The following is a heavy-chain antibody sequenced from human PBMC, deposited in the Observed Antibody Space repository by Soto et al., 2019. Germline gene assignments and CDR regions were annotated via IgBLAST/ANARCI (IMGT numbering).Heavy chain of an antibody. D-gene: IGHD3-9*01. V-gene: IGHV3-48*03. CDR2: ISSTGKTI. J-gene: IGHJ5*02. CDR1: GFTFGSFE. Sequence: LRLSCAASGFTFGSFEMNWIRQAPGKGLEWLAYISSTGKTIHYADSVKGRFTISRDNAHNSLFLQMNSLRAEDTAVYYCARDLRDGSMKRGRFDPWGQGTRVTVSS. CDR3: ARDLRDGSMKRGRFDP.